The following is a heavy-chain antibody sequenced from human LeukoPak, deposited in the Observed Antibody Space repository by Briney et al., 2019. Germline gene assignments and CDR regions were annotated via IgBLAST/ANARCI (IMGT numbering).Heavy chain of an antibody. CDR1: LGSISSGDYY. J-gene: IGHJ5*02. D-gene: IGHD2-2*01. Sequence: SETLSLTCTVSLGSISSGDYYWSWIRQPPGKGLEWIGYIYYSGSTYYNPSLKSRVTISVATSKNQFSLKLSSVTAADTAVYYCARVVPAASNWFDPWGQGTLVTVSS. V-gene: IGHV4-30-4*01. CDR2: IYYSGST. CDR3: ARVVPAASNWFDP.